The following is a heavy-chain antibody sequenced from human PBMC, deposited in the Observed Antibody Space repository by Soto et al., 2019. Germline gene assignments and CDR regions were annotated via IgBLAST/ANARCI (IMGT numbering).Heavy chain of an antibody. Sequence: QLQLQESGPGLVKPSETLSLTCTVSGGSISSSSYYWGWIRQPPGKGLEWIGSIYYSGSTYYNPSLKSRVTISVDTSKNQFSLKLSSVTAADTAVYYWARVSPPYSSYDAFDIWGQGTMVTVSS. V-gene: IGHV4-39*01. J-gene: IGHJ3*02. D-gene: IGHD6-6*01. CDR2: IYYSGST. CDR1: GGSISSSSYY. CDR3: ARVSPPYSSYDAFDI.